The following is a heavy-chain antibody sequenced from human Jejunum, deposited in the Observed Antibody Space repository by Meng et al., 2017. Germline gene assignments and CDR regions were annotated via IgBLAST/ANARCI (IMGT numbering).Heavy chain of an antibody. D-gene: IGHD5-18*01. CDR1: GYTFTGYD. CDR3: ARRASDDYGYNY. V-gene: IGHV1-8*01. CDR2: MNPNSVTT. Sequence: QVQLVQSGSEVKKPGASLKVACKASGYTFTGYDINWVRQATGQGLEWMGWMNPNSVTTGYAQKFQGRVTMTRSTSITTAYMELSGLRSEDTAIYYCARRASDDYGYNYWVQGTLVTVSS. J-gene: IGHJ4*02.